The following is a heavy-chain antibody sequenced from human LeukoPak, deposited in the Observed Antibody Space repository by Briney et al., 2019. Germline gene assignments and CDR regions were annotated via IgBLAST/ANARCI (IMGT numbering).Heavy chain of an antibody. V-gene: IGHV4-34*01. CDR3: ARGGGEQWPLGL. Sequence: SETLSLTCAVYGGSFSGYYWSWIRQPPGKGLEWIGEINHSGSTNYNPSLKSRVTISVDTSKNQFSLKLSSVTAADTAVYYCARGGGEQWPLGLWGRGTLVTVSS. J-gene: IGHJ2*01. CDR2: INHSGST. CDR1: GGSFSGYY. D-gene: IGHD6-19*01.